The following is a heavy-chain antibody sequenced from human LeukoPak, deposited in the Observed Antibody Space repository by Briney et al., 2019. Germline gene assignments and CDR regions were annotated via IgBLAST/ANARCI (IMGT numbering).Heavy chain of an antibody. J-gene: IGHJ6*03. CDR1: GYTFTSYG. CDR2: ISAYNGNT. V-gene: IGHV1-18*01. Sequence: AASVKVSCKASGYTFTSYGISWVRQAPGQGLEWMGWISAYNGNTNYAQKLQGRVTMTTDTSTSTAYMELRSLRSDDTAVYYCARDGAYYDILTGYYYMDVWGKGTTVTVSS. D-gene: IGHD3-9*01. CDR3: ARDGAYYDILTGYYYMDV.